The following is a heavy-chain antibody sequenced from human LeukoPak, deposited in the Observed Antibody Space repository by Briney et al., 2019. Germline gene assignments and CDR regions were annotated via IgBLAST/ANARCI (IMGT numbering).Heavy chain of an antibody. V-gene: IGHV3-23*01. D-gene: IGHD3-10*01. CDR3: AKVTGSGSYLADAFDI. Sequence: PGGSLRLSCAASGFTFSSYAMSWVRQAPGKGLEWVSAISGSGGGTYYADSVKGRFTISRDNSKNTLYLQMNSLRAEDTAVYYCAKVTGSGSYLADAFDIWGHGTVVSVSS. CDR2: ISGSGGGT. CDR1: GFTFSSYA. J-gene: IGHJ3*02.